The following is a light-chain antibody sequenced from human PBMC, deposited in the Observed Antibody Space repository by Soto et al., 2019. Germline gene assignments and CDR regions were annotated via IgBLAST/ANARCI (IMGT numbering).Light chain of an antibody. CDR3: MQAIDTPWT. CDR1: QILLHSDGKTY. Sequence: ILMTQTPLYLSIIPGQTSSISCKSSQILLHSDGKTYFYWYVQKAGQAPQXVIYEVSNRFSGVPDRFSGSGSRTDFTLKISRVEADDVAIYYCMQAIDTPWTFGHGTKVDIK. V-gene: IGKV2-29*03. J-gene: IGKJ1*01. CDR2: EVS.